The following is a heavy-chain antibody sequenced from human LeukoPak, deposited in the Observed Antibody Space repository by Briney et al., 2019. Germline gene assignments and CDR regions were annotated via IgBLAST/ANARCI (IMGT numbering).Heavy chain of an antibody. Sequence: GGSLRLSCAASGFPFSSYWMTWVRQAPGKGLEWVANIKHDGSEKNYVDSVKGRLTISRDNAQNSLYLQMNSLGPEDTGVYYCARNRRCCGEGYWGQGTQVTVSS. CDR3: ARNRRCCGEGY. CDR2: IKHDGSEK. J-gene: IGHJ4*02. V-gene: IGHV3-7*01. D-gene: IGHD2-21*01. CDR1: GFPFSSYW.